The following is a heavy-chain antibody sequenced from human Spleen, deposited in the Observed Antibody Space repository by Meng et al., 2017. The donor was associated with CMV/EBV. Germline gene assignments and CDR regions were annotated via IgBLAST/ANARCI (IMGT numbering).Heavy chain of an antibody. Sequence: GESLKISCAASGFTFSSYEMTWVRQAPGKGLEWVSYISSSGSTIYYADSVKGRFTISRDNAKNSLYLQMNSLRVADTAIYYCATGSGDYGSWGQGMLVTVSS. CDR3: ATGSGDYGS. CDR2: ISSSGSTI. V-gene: IGHV3-48*03. J-gene: IGHJ5*02. D-gene: IGHD3-10*01. CDR1: GFTFSSYE.